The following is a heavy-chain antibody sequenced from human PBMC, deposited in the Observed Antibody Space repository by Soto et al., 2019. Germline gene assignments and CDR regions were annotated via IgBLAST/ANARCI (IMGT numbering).Heavy chain of an antibody. D-gene: IGHD2-21*01. CDR3: ARVGGARHMGT. V-gene: IGHV4-31*03. Sequence: QVQLQESGPGLVKPSQTLSLTCTVSGGSISSGGYYWSWIRQHPGKGLEWIGYIYYSGSTYYNPSLTSRSNLSLDTSKTQCSLKLSSVTAADTAVYYCARVGGARHMGTWGQGTLVTVSS. CDR2: IYYSGST. CDR1: GGSISSGGYY. J-gene: IGHJ5*02.